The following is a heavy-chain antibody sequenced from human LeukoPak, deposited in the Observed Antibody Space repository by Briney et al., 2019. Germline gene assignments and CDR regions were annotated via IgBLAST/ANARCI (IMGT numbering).Heavy chain of an antibody. J-gene: IGHJ4*02. CDR2: ISSSGGNT. D-gene: IGHD3-22*01. CDR1: GFTFSSHA. CDR3: AKGIPMIVVVSPFDY. Sequence: GGSLRLSCAASGFTFSSHAMSWVRQAPGKGLEWVSSISSSGGNTYYADSVKGRFTISRDNSKNTLYLQMNSLRAEDTAVYYCAKGIPMIVVVSPFDYWGQGTLVTVSS. V-gene: IGHV3-23*01.